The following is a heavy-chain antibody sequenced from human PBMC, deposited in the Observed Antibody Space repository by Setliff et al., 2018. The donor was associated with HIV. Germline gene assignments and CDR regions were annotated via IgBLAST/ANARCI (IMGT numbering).Heavy chain of an antibody. CDR1: GGSISNHY. CDR3: ARVPRQLLKGAAAYFDY. D-gene: IGHD5-18*01. Sequence: PSETLSLTCSVSGGSISNHYWSWIRQPPGKGLEWIGYIYYTGSTNYNPSLRGRVTISVDTSKKQFSLKLSSVTAADTAVYYCARVPRQLLKGAAAYFDYWGQGILVTVSS. J-gene: IGHJ4*02. CDR2: IYYTGST. V-gene: IGHV4-59*11.